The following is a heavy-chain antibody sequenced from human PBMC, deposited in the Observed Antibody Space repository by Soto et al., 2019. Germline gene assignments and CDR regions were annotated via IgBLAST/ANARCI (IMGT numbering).Heavy chain of an antibody. J-gene: IGHJ6*02. D-gene: IGHD3-10*01. V-gene: IGHV1-69*06. CDR2: IIPIFGTA. CDR3: ARAGEGNYYGSGSYYDYYYGMDV. CDR1: GGTFSSYA. Sequence: SVKVSCKASGGTFSSYAISWVRQAPGQGLEWMGGIIPIFGTANYAQKFQGRVTITADKSTSTAYMELSSLRSEDTAVYYCARAGEGNYYGSGSYYDYYYGMDVWGQGTTVTVS.